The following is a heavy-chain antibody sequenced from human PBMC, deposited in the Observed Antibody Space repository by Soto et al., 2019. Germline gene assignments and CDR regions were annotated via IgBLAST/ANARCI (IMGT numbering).Heavy chain of an antibody. J-gene: IGHJ4*02. CDR3: ARGDGDYYDGNGYLGRH. D-gene: IGHD3-22*01. Sequence: EVQLVESGGGIVQPGGSLRLSCAASGFTFSSYWMHWVRQAPGKGLVWVSRINSDGSRTNYADSAKGRFTISRDNAKNTVYLQMNSLRAEDTAVYYCARGDGDYYDGNGYLGRHWGQGTLVTVSS. V-gene: IGHV3-74*01. CDR1: GFTFSSYW. CDR2: INSDGSRT.